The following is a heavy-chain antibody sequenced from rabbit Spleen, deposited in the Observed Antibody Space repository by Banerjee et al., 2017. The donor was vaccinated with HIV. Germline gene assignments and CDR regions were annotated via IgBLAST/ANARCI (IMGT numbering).Heavy chain of an antibody. CDR1: GFDFSGTG. CDR3: VRGASGSGYYSL. D-gene: IGHD1-1*01. V-gene: IGHV1S47*01. J-gene: IGHJ4*01. CDR2: IDLLFGTT. Sequence: QEQLMESGGGLVQPGGSLKLSCEASGFDFSGTGVSWVRQAPGKGLEWIGYIDLLFGTTYYANWVNGRFTISSHNAQNTLYLQLHSLTAADTATYFCVRGASGSGYYSLWGQGTLVTVS.